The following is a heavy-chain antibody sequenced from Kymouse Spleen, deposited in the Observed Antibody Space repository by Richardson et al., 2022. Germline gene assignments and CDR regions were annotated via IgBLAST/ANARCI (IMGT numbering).Heavy chain of an antibody. J-gene: IGHJ6*02. Sequence: EVQLVESGGGLVQPGGSLRLSCAASGFTFSSYWMSWVRQAPGKGLEWVANIKQDGSEKYYVDSVKGRFTISRDNAKNSLYLQMNSLRAEDTAVYYCARDPGTTDYYYGMDVWGQGTTVTVSS. D-gene: IGHD1-7*01. V-gene: IGHV3-7*01. CDR1: GFTFSSYW. CDR2: IKQDGSEK. CDR3: ARDPGTTDYYYGMDV.